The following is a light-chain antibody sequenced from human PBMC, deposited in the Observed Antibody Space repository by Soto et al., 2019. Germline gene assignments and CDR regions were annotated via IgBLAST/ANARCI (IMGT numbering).Light chain of an antibody. CDR3: SSYTINSTVV. CDR2: DVN. V-gene: IGLV2-14*03. Sequence: QSALTQPASVSGSPGQSITISCTGTSSDVGGYKFVSWYQQHPGKAPKALLYDVNSRPSGVSNRFSGSKSGNTASLTISGLQAEDEADYYCSSYTINSTVVFGGGTKVTVL. J-gene: IGLJ2*01. CDR1: SSDVGGYKF.